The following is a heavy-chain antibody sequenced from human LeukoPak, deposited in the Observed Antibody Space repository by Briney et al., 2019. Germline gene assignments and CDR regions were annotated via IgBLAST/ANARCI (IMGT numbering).Heavy chain of an antibody. J-gene: IGHJ5*02. CDR3: AHASSRRDVYNPYGYNWFDP. CDR1: GFSLSTGGVG. CDR2: IYWSDDK. V-gene: IGHV2-5*01. D-gene: IGHD5-24*01. Sequence: SGPTLAKPTHILTLTCTFSGFSLSTGGVGVVWIRQPPGKALEWLALIYWSDDKRYSPALKSRLPITKDTSKKQVVLTMTNMDPVDTATYYCAHASSRRDVYNPYGYNWFDPWGQGTLVTVSS.